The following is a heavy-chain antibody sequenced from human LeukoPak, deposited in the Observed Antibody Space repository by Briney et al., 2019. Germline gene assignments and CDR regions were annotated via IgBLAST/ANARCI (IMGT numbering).Heavy chain of an antibody. CDR1: GFTFSSYE. Sequence: GGSLRLSCAASGFTFSSYEMNWVRQAPGKGLEWVSYISSSGSTIYYADSVKGRFTISRDNAKNSLYLQMNSLRAEDTAVYYCAKDRAVADGDYYYYYMDVWGKGTTVTVSS. D-gene: IGHD6-19*01. V-gene: IGHV3-48*03. J-gene: IGHJ6*03. CDR2: ISSSGSTI. CDR3: AKDRAVADGDYYYYYMDV.